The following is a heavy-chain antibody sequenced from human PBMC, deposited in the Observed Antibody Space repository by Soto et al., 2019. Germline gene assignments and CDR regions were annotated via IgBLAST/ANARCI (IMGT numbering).Heavy chain of an antibody. CDR3: ARARLRGKTTHKRWFQR. D-gene: IGHD4-17*01. CDR2: INHSRIT. J-gene: IGHJ5*02. V-gene: IGHV4-34*01. CDR1: GGPFSGYY. Sequence: SETLSLTGAVYGGPFSGYYCSWIRQPPGKGLEWIGEINHSRITTYNPSLTSPVTISVETSKNQFSLKLSPVTAADTAVYYCARARLRGKTTHKRWFQRCGQVTLLPV.